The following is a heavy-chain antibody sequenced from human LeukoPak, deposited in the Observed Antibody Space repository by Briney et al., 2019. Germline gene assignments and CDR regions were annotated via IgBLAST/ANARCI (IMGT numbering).Heavy chain of an antibody. Sequence: SETLSLTCAVYGGSFSGYYWSWIRQPPGKGLEWIGEINHSGSTNYNPSLKSRVTISVDTSKNQFSLKLSSATAADTAVYYCARLIVVVPAANFDYWGQGTLVTVSS. CDR2: INHSGST. V-gene: IGHV4-34*01. J-gene: IGHJ4*02. D-gene: IGHD2-2*01. CDR1: GGSFSGYY. CDR3: ARLIVVVPAANFDY.